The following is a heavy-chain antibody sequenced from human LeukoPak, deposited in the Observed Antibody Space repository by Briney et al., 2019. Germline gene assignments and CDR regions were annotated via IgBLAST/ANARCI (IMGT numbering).Heavy chain of an antibody. CDR3: ARVYEFGTRPYYYYGMDV. CDR2: ISGSSRSI. CDR1: GFTFSSYT. Sequence: GGSLRLSCAASGFTFSSYTINWVRQAPGKGLEWISSISGSSRSIYSADSVKDRFTISRDNAKNSLFLQMNSLRAEDTAVYYCARVYEFGTRPYYYYGMDVWAKGPRSPSP. D-gene: IGHD3-10*01. J-gene: IGHJ6*02. V-gene: IGHV3-48*01.